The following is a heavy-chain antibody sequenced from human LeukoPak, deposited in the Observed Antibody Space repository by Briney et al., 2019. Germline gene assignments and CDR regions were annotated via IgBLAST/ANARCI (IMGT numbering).Heavy chain of an antibody. D-gene: IGHD3-22*01. CDR2: ISVRSNYR. J-gene: IGHJ4*02. CDR3: VRLRRNNDRSGYYYYYDY. Sequence: GGSLRLSCAASGYTFSDFSVNWVRQAPGKGLEWVSSISVRSNYRYYADSVRGRFTISRDDARDSLFLQMNSLRAEDTAVYFCVRLRRNNDRSGYYYYYDYWGQGTLDTVSS. V-gene: IGHV3-21*01. CDR1: GYTFSDFS.